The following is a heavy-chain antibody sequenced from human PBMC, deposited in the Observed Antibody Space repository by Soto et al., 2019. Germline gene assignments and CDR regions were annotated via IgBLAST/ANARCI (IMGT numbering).Heavy chain of an antibody. J-gene: IGHJ4*02. CDR1: GFTFSSYA. CDR3: AREGHNWNYFDY. CDR2: ISYDGSNK. Sequence: QVQLVESGGDVVQPGRSLRLSCAASGFTFSSYAMHWVRQAPGKGLEWVAVISYDGSNKYYADSVKGRFTISRDNSKNTLYRQMNSLRAEDTAVYYCAREGHNWNYFDYWGQGTLVTVSS. V-gene: IGHV3-30-3*01. D-gene: IGHD1-20*01.